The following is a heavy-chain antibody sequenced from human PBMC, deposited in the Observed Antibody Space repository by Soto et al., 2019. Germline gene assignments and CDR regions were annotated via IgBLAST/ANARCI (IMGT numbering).Heavy chain of an antibody. CDR2: IYWDGDR. D-gene: IGHD4-17*01. V-gene: IGHV2-5*02. Sequence: SGPTLVNPTQTLTLTCTFSGFSLSTGGMGVGWIRQPPGKALEWLALIYWDGDRRYRPSLMSRLTIAKDTSKNQVVLTMTNMDPVDTATYYCAHLTTGGFYFDYRGQGTLVTVSS. CDR3: AHLTTGGFYFDY. CDR1: GFSLSTGGMG. J-gene: IGHJ4*02.